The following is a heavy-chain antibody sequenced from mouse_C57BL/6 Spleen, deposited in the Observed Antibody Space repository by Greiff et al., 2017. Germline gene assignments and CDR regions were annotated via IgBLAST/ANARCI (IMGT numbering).Heavy chain of an antibody. D-gene: IGHD2-4*01. Sequence: EVQLQQSGAELVRPGASVKLSCTASGFNIKDYYMHWVKQRPEQGLGWIGRIDPEDGDTEYAPKFQGKATMTADTASNTAYLLPSILTSEDTSVYYCSMITTHYAMDYWGQGTSGTVSS. CDR2: IDPEDGDT. J-gene: IGHJ4*01. CDR1: GFNIKDYY. V-gene: IGHV14-1*01. CDR3: SMITTHYAMDY.